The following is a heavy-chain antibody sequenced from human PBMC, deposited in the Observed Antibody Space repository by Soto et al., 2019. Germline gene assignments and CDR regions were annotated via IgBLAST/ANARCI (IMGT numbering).Heavy chain of an antibody. CDR2: MNPNSGNT. Sequence: ASVKVSCKASGYTFTSYDINWVRQATGQGLEWMGWMNPNSGNTGYAQKFQGRVTMTRNTSISTAYMELSSLRSEDTAVYYCAKGDRKRDSSSWYMDYWGQGTLVTVSS. J-gene: IGHJ4*02. D-gene: IGHD6-13*01. CDR3: AKGDRKRDSSSWYMDY. CDR1: GYTFTSYD. V-gene: IGHV1-8*01.